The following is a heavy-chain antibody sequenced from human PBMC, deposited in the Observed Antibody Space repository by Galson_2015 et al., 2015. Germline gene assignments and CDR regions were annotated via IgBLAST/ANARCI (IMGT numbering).Heavy chain of an antibody. V-gene: IGHV3-15*01. D-gene: IGHD6-19*01. CDR3: TTYFSGCAGV. CDR2: IRPKTDGGTT. J-gene: IGHJ4*02. CDR1: GFTFSNTW. Sequence: SLRLSCAASGFTFSNTWMSWVRQAPGKGLEWVGRIRPKTDGGTTDYAAPVKDRFTISRDDSKNMQYPQLNSLRTEDTAVYYCTTYFSGCAGVWGQGTLVTVSS.